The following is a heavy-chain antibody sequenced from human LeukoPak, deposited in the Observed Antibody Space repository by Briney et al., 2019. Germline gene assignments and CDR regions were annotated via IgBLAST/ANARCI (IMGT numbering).Heavy chain of an antibody. J-gene: IGHJ6*03. Sequence: SETLSLTCTVFGGSISSSSYYWGWIRQPPGNGLEWIGKINYSGNTYYSTSLKSRVSISVETSKNQFSLKVRSVSAADTSVYYCARLGPSRYDYYYLDVWGKGTTVTVSS. CDR3: ARLGPSRYDYYYLDV. CDR2: INYSGNT. D-gene: IGHD3-16*01. CDR1: GGSISSSSYY. V-gene: IGHV4-39*01.